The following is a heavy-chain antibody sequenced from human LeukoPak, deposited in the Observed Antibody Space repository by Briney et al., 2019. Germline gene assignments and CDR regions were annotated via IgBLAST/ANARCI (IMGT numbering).Heavy chain of an antibody. CDR1: SGSISSYY. D-gene: IGHD3-10*01. Sequence: SETLSLTCTVSSGSISSYYWSWIRQPPGKGLEWIGYIYYSGSTNYNPSLKSRVTISVDTSKNQFSLKLSSVTAADTAVYYCARGPYGSGKNYYYYGMDVWGKGTTVTVSS. CDR3: ARGPYGSGKNYYYYGMDV. V-gene: IGHV4-59*01. CDR2: IYYSGST. J-gene: IGHJ6*04.